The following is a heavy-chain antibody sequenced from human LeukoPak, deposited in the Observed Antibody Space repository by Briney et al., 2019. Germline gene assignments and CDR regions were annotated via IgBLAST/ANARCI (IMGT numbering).Heavy chain of an antibody. CDR1: GGTFSSYA. D-gene: IGHD2-2*01. J-gene: IGHJ4*02. CDR3: ARDGNREEYQLLPGYYFDY. Sequence: GASVKVSCKASGGTFSSYAISWVRQAPGQGLEWMGRIIPILGIANYAQKFQGRVTITADKSTSTAYMELSSLRSEDTAVYYCARDGNREEYQLLPGYYFDYWGQGTLVTVSS. V-gene: IGHV1-69*04. CDR2: IIPILGIA.